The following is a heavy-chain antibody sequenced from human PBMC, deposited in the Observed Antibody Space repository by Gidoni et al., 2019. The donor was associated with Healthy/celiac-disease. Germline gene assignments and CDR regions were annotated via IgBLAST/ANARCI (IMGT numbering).Heavy chain of an antibody. D-gene: IGHD5-12*01. CDR2: IKSKTDGGTT. J-gene: IGHJ4*02. CDR3: TTELGYSGYDLGEFDY. Sequence: EVQLVESGGGLVKPGGSVRLSWAASGFTFRNAWMNWVRQAPGKGLAWVGRIKSKTDGGTTDYAAPVKGRFTISRYDSKNTLYLQMNSLKTEDTAVYYCTTELGYSGYDLGEFDYWGQGTLVTVSS. CDR1: GFTFRNAW. V-gene: IGHV3-15*07.